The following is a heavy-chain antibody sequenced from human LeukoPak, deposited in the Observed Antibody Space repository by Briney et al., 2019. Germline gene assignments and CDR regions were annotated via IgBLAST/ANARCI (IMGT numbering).Heavy chain of an antibody. CDR3: ARGRVSSSTWYSTYYYYFYMDV. J-gene: IGHJ6*03. Sequence: PSETLSLTCTVSGGSISSGSYYWTWIRQPAGKGLEWIGRIYSSGSTNYNPSLKSRVTISVDTSKNQFSLKLSSVTAADTAVYFCARGRVSSSTWYSTYYYYFYMDVWGKGTTVTVSS. CDR1: GGSISSGSYY. CDR2: IYSSGST. V-gene: IGHV4-61*02. D-gene: IGHD4-11*01.